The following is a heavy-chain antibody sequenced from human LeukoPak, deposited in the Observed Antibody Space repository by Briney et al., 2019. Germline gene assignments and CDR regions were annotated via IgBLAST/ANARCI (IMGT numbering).Heavy chain of an antibody. V-gene: IGHV5-51*01. J-gene: IGHJ4*02. CDR2: MYPDDSDT. CDR1: GYRFTNYW. D-gene: IGHD1-26*01. CDR3: VRLGSGSYPDY. Sequence: GESLKISCQGSGYRFTNYWIGWVRQMPGKGLECMGIMYPDDSDTTYSPSFQGQVTISADKSISTAYLQWSSLKASDTARYYCVRLGSGSYPDYWGQGTLVTVSS.